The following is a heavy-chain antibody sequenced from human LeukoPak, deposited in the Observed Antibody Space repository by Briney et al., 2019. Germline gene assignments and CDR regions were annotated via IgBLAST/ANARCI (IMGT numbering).Heavy chain of an antibody. CDR2: ISSSGDTI. Sequence: PGGSLRLSCAPSGFTFSQYPMNWVRQAPGKGREWVSKISSSGDTIYYADSVKGRFTIYRDNAKNSLYLQMNSLRAEDTAVYHCTRDPSYYYDNTGYNWGQGTLVTVSS. J-gene: IGHJ4*02. CDR1: GFTFSQYP. CDR3: TRDPSYYYDNTGYN. D-gene: IGHD3-22*01. V-gene: IGHV3-48*01.